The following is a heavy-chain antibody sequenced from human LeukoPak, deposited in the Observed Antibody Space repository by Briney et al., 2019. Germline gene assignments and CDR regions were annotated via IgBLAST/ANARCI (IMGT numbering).Heavy chain of an antibody. J-gene: IGHJ4*02. CDR2: ISGSGGST. Sequence: PGGSLRLSCAASGFTFSSYGMHWVRQAPGKGLEWVSAISGSGGSTYYADSVKGRFTISRDNSKNTLYLQMNSLRAEDTAVYYCAKDEILLPTYYYDSSGFAFDYWGQGTLVTVSS. CDR1: GFTFSSYG. CDR3: AKDEILLPTYYYDSSGFAFDY. D-gene: IGHD3-22*01. V-gene: IGHV3-23*01.